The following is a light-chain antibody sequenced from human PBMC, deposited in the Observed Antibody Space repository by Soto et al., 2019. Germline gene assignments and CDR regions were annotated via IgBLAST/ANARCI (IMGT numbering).Light chain of an antibody. CDR1: QSVLYSSNNKNY. J-gene: IGKJ1*01. CDR2: WAS. V-gene: IGKV4-1*01. CDR3: QQYYSTPLT. Sequence: DIVMTQSADSLAVSLGERATINCKSSQSVLYSSNNKNYLVWYQQRPGQPPKMLIYWASTRESGVPDRFSGSGSGTDFTLTISSLQAEDVAVYYCQQYYSTPLTFGQGTKVEIK.